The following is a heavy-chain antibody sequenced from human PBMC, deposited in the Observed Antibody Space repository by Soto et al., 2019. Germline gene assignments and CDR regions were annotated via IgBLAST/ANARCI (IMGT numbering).Heavy chain of an antibody. J-gene: IGHJ6*02. Sequence: SVKVYCKSSGYTLTGYYMHWVRQAPGQVLEWMGWINPNSGSTNYAQKFQGRVTMTRDTSISTAYMELSRLRSDDTAVYYCAREPIAARHHDYYYGMDVWGQGTTVTGSS. D-gene: IGHD6-6*01. CDR3: AREPIAARHHDYYYGMDV. V-gene: IGHV1-2*02. CDR2: INPNSGST. CDR1: GYTLTGYY.